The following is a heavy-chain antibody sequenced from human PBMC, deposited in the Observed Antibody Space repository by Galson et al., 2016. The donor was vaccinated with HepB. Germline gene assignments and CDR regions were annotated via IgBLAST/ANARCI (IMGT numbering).Heavy chain of an antibody. CDR3: TTDALDH. CDR1: GFIFSGSA. CDR2: IRNKANNYTT. J-gene: IGHJ4*02. V-gene: IGHV3-73*01. D-gene: IGHD2-2*01. Sequence: SLRLSCAASGFIFSGSAMHWVRQAPGKGLEWVGRIRNKANNYTTTHRESVKGRFAISRDDSKNMAYLQMNSLKTEDTGVYFCTTDALDHWGQGTLVTVSS.